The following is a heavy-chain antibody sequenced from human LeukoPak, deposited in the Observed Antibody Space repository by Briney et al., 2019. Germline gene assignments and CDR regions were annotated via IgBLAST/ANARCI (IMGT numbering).Heavy chain of an antibody. CDR3: AKERRYSSGYVTEYYFDY. J-gene: IGHJ4*02. CDR1: GFTFSSYG. Sequence: GGSLRLSCAASGFTFSSYGMHWVRQAPGKGLEWVAVISYDGSNKYYADSVKGRFTISRDNSKNTLYLQMNSLRAEDTAVYYCAKERRYSSGYVTEYYFDYWGQGTLVTVSS. V-gene: IGHV3-30*18. D-gene: IGHD6-19*01. CDR2: ISYDGSNK.